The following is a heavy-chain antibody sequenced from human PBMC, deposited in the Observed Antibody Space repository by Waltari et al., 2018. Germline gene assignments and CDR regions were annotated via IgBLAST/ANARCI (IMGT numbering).Heavy chain of an antibody. CDR1: GDRVSSNSAA. D-gene: IGHD6-19*01. V-gene: IGHV6-1*01. CDR3: ARDPSGWSPFDY. Sequence: QVQLQQSGPGLVKHSQPPSLTCAIPGDRVSSNSAAWQSLRQSPTRGLEWLGRTYYRSKWYNDYAVSVKSRMTINPDTSKNQFSLQLNSVTPEDSAVYYCARDPSGWSPFDYWGRGTLVTVSS. CDR2: TYYRSKWYN. J-gene: IGHJ4*02.